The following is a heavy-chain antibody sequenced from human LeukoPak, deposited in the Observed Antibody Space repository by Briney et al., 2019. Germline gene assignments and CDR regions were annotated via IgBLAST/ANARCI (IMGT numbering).Heavy chain of an antibody. CDR2: INHSGST. CDR3: ARRRRIYGDYFVRAFDI. V-gene: IGHV4-38-2*02. D-gene: IGHD4-17*01. CDR1: GYSISSDYY. J-gene: IGHJ3*02. Sequence: SETLSLTCTVSGYSISSDYYWGWIRQPPGKGLEWIGEINHSGSTYYNPSLKSRVTISLDTSKNQFSPNVSSETAADTSVYYCARRRRIYGDYFVRAFDIWGQGTMVTVSS.